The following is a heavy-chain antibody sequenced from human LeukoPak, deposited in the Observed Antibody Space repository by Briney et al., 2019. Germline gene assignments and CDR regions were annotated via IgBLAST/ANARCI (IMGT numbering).Heavy chain of an antibody. J-gene: IGHJ6*03. CDR2: ISGSGGST. CDR3: AKEGGPGHYYYYYYMDV. V-gene: IGHV3-23*01. CDR1: GFTFSSYA. Sequence: GGSLRLSCAASGFTFSSYAMSWVRQAPGKGLEWVSAISGSGGSTYYADSVKGRFTISRDNSKNTLYLQMNSLRAEDTAVYYCAKEGGPGHYYYYYYMDVWGKGTTVTVSS. D-gene: IGHD1-14*01.